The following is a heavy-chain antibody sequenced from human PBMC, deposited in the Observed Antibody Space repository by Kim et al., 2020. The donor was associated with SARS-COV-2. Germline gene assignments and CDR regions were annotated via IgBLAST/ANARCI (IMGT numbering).Heavy chain of an antibody. CDR1: GGSISSSSYY. CDR3: ARQVTIFGVVILLLPYYFDY. J-gene: IGHJ4*02. Sequence: SETLSLTCTVSGGSISSSSYYWGWIRQPPGKGLEWIGSIYYSGSTYYNPSLKSRDTISVDTSKNQFSLKLSSVTAADTAVYYCARQVTIFGVVILLLPYYFDYWGQGTLVTVSS. CDR2: IYYSGST. V-gene: IGHV4-39*01. D-gene: IGHD3-3*01.